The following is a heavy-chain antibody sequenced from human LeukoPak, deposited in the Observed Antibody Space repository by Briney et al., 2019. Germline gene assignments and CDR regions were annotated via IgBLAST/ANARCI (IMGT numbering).Heavy chain of an antibody. CDR1: GGSISSYY. J-gene: IGHJ6*04. D-gene: IGHD2-15*01. V-gene: IGHV4-59*01. CDR3: ARESYCSGGSCPKDYYGMDV. Sequence: SETLSLTCTVSGGSISSYYWSWIRQPPGKGLEWIGYIYYSGSTNYSPSLKSRVTISVDTSKNQFSLKLSSVTAADTAVYYCARESYCSGGSCPKDYYGMDVWGKGTTVTVSS. CDR2: IYYSGST.